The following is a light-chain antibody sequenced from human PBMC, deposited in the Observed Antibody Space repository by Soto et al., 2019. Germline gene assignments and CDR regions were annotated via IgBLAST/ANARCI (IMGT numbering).Light chain of an antibody. J-gene: IGLJ2*01. CDR1: DSDFGSFDR. CDR2: EVS. Sequence: QSALTQPPSVSGSPGQSVTISCTGTDSDFGSFDRVSWYQQPPGSAPKLMIYEVSNRPSGVPDRFSGSQSGNTASLTISGLQAEDEADYYCCSYAGSSTLDVVFGGGTKLTVL. V-gene: IGLV2-18*02. CDR3: CSYAGSSTLDVV.